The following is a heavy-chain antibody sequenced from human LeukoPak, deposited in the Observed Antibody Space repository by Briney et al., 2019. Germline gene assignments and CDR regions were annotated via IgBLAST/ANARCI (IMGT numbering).Heavy chain of an antibody. D-gene: IGHD2-2*01. Sequence: AAVKVSCKASRGTFSSYAISGVRQAPGQGGEWVGGIFLIFGTANYAQKLQGRVTINTDESTSTAYMELSTLRSEDTAVYYCASWDIVVVPAAMGGACDIWGQGTMVTVSS. CDR2: IFLIFGTA. CDR1: RGTFSSYA. V-gene: IGHV1-69*05. CDR3: ASWDIVVVPAAMGGACDI. J-gene: IGHJ3*02.